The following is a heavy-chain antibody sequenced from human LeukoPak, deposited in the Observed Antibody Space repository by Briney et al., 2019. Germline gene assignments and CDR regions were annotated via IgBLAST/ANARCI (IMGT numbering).Heavy chain of an antibody. CDR2: ISKDESNK. J-gene: IGHJ4*02. CDR1: GFSFSTFG. CDR3: AKDNPVLEY. Sequence: GGSLRLSCAASGFSFSTFGMHWVRQTPGKGLEWVSHISKDESNKYYADSVKGRFTISRDTSKNTLFLQINSLRVEDTAVYYCAKDNPVLEYWGQGTLVTVSS. V-gene: IGHV3-30*18.